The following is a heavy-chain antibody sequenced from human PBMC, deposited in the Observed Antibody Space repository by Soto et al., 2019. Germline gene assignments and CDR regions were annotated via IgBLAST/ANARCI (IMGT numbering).Heavy chain of an antibody. V-gene: IGHV3-11*01. J-gene: IGHJ4*02. CDR1: RLTFSDYS. CDR2: ISGSGGTT. Sequence: QPQLVESGGGLVKPGGSLRLSCAASRLTFSDYSMGWIRQAPGKGLEWISYISGSGGTTYYADSVKGRFPISRDNAKYSLYLHMNSLRVEDTAIYYCARDHEPQYYFASWGQGPLVTVSS. CDR3: ARDHEPQYYFAS.